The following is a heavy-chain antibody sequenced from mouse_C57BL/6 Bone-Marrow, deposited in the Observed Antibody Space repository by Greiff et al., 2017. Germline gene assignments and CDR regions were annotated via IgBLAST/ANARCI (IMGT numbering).Heavy chain of an antibody. CDR2: IYPRDGST. V-gene: IGHV1-85*01. Sequence: QVTLKESGPELVKPGASVKLSCKASGYTFTSYDINWVKQRPGQGLEWIGWIYPRDGSTKYNEKFKGKATLTVDTSSSTAYMELHSLTSEDSAVYFCARTQFWYFDVWGTGTTVTVSS. CDR1: GYTFTSYD. J-gene: IGHJ1*03. CDR3: ARTQFWYFDV.